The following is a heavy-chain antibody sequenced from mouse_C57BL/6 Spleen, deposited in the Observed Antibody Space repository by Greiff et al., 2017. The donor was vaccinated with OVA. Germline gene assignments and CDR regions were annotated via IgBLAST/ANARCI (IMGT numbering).Heavy chain of an antibody. CDR1: GYTFTSYW. J-gene: IGHJ2*01. CDR3: ARTSSSSLFDY. D-gene: IGHD1-1*01. V-gene: IGHV1-50*01. Sequence: QVQLQQPGAELVKPGASVKLSCKASGYTFTSYWMQWVKQRPGQGLEWIGEIDPSDSYTNYNQKFRGKATLTVDTSSSTAYMQLSSLTSEDSAVYYCARTSSSSLFDYWGQGTTLTVSS. CDR2: IDPSDSYT.